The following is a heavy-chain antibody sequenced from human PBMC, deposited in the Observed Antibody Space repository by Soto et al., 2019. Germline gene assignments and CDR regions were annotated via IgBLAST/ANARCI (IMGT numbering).Heavy chain of an antibody. D-gene: IGHD2-15*01. CDR3: AKVYCSGGSCLGFDY. Sequence: QVQLVESGGGVVQPGRSLRLSCAASGFTFSSYGMHWVRQAPGKGLVWVAVISYDGSNKYYADSVKGRLTISRDNSKNTLYLQMNSLRAEDTAVYYWAKVYCSGGSCLGFDYWGQGTLVTVSS. V-gene: IGHV3-30*18. J-gene: IGHJ4*02. CDR2: ISYDGSNK. CDR1: GFTFSSYG.